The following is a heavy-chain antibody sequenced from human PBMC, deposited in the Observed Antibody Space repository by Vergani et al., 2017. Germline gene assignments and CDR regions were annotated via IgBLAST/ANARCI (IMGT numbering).Heavy chain of an antibody. Sequence: EVQLVESGGGLVKPGGSLRLSCAASGFTFSSYSMNWVRQAPGKGLEWVSSISSSSSYIYYGDSVKGRFTISRDSAKNSLYLQMNSLRAEDTAVYYCARVGSYPTYSSSWLNWFDPWGQGTLVTVSS. CDR2: ISSSSSYI. J-gene: IGHJ5*02. V-gene: IGHV3-21*04. CDR1: GFTFSSYS. CDR3: ARVGSYPTYSSSWLNWFDP. D-gene: IGHD6-13*01.